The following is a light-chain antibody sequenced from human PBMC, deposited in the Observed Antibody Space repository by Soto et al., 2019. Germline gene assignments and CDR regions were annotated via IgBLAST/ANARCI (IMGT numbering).Light chain of an antibody. CDR2: GAS. J-gene: IGKJ5*01. Sequence: EIVLTQSPCTLSLSPGERATLSCRASQGISINYLAWYQQKGGQAPRLLIYGASSRATGIPDRFSGSGSGTDFTLTISRLEAEDFAVYYCQQYGSSLKITFGQGTRLEIK. V-gene: IGKV3-20*01. CDR3: QQYGSSLKIT. CDR1: QGISINY.